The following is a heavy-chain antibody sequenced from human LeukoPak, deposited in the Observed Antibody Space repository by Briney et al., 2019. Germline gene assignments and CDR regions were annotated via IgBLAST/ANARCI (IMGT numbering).Heavy chain of an antibody. Sequence: ASVKVSCKASGYTFTSYGISWVRQAPGQGLEWMGWISAYSGNTNYAQKLQGRVTMTTDTSTSTAYMELRSLRSDDTAVYYCARSSYCSSTSCYGNWFDPWGQGTLVTVSS. CDR1: GYTFTSYG. CDR3: ARSSYCSSTSCYGNWFDP. V-gene: IGHV1-18*01. CDR2: ISAYSGNT. D-gene: IGHD2-2*01. J-gene: IGHJ5*02.